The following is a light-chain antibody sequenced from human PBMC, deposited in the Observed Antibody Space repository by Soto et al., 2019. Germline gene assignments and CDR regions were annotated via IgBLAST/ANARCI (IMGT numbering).Light chain of an antibody. Sequence: QPVLTQPASVSGSPGQSITISCSGTSSDIGSYNHVACYQQFPGKSPKLMIYAVSYRPPGVSDRSSGSKSAITASLTISGIQTEDEADYYCISYTDRQSYLFGTGTKVTVL. CDR3: ISYTDRQSYL. CDR2: AVS. J-gene: IGLJ1*01. CDR1: SSDIGSYNH. V-gene: IGLV2-14*03.